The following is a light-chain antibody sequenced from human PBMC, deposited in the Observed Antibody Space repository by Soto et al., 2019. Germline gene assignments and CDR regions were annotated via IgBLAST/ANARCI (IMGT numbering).Light chain of an antibody. CDR1: RGIGNA. V-gene: IGKV1-27*01. CDR3: QQYNTYPLT. Sequence: GDRVTITCRPSRGIGNALAWYQQKPGTVPKLLIHSASTLQSGVPSRFSGSGSGTDFTLTISSLQPDDSATYYCQQYNTYPLTFGQGTKVDIK. CDR2: SAS. J-gene: IGKJ1*01.